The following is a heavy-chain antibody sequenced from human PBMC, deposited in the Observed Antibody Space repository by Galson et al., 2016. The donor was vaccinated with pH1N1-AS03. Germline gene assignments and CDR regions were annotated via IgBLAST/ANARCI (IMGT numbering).Heavy chain of an antibody. CDR3: ARVVVEWLVNQEGPGFDS. CDR2: ISSTGNT. J-gene: IGHJ4*02. V-gene: IGHV4-61*09. CDR1: DGSISSNVYY. Sequence: LSLTCTVSDGSISSNVYYWSWIRQAAGKGLEWIGYISSTGNTIYKSSLKSRVAISIDTSKSQFSLNLASVTAADTAVYYCARVVVEWLVNQEGPGFDSWGQGTLVTVSS. D-gene: IGHD6-19*01.